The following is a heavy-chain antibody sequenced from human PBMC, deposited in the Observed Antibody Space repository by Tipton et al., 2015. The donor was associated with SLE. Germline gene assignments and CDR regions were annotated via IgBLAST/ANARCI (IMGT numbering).Heavy chain of an antibody. CDR3: ARGLVEGWFDP. Sequence: LRLSCTVSGGSISSHYWSWIRQPPGKGLEWIGYIYYSGGTNYNPSLKSRVTMSVDTSKNQFSLRLRSVTAADTAVYYCARGLVEGWFDPWGQGTLVTVSS. D-gene: IGHD5-12*01. J-gene: IGHJ5*02. CDR2: IYYSGGT. V-gene: IGHV4-59*11. CDR1: GGSISSHY.